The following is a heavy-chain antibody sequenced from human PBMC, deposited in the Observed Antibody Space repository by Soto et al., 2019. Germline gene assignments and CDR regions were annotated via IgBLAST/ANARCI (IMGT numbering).Heavy chain of an antibody. J-gene: IGHJ4*02. V-gene: IGHV3-23*01. CDR1: GFTFSSYA. Sequence: GGSLRLSCAASGFTFSSYAMSWVRQAPRKGLEWVSAIGGSGGSTYYADSVKGRFTISRDNSKNTLYLQMNSLRAEDTAVYYCAKIGGLYDFWSGYYQYYFDYWGQGTLVTVSS. CDR2: IGGSGGST. D-gene: IGHD3-3*01. CDR3: AKIGGLYDFWSGYYQYYFDY.